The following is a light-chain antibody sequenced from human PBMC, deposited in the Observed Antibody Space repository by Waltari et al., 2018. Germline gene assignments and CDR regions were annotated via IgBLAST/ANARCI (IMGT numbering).Light chain of an antibody. J-gene: IGKJ1*01. CDR2: DAS. V-gene: IGKV3-20*01. CDR3: QKYGTLPAT. CDR1: QSVSMT. Sequence: SCRARQSVSMTLAWYQQKPGQAPRLLIYDASNSATGIPDRFSGSGSETDFSLTISRLEPEDFAVYYCQKYGTLPATFGQGTKVEVK.